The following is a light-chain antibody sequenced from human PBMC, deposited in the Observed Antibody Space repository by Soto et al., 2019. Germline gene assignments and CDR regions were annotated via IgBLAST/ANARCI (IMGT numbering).Light chain of an antibody. Sequence: QSALTQPASVSGSPGQSITISCTGTSSVVGGYDYVSWYQQHPGKAPKLIIYDVTNRPSGVSDRFSASKSGNTASLTISGLQAEDEADYFCSSYTSISTLVFGGGTKLTVL. V-gene: IGLV2-14*01. CDR1: SSVVGGYDY. CDR2: DVT. CDR3: SSYTSISTLV. J-gene: IGLJ2*01.